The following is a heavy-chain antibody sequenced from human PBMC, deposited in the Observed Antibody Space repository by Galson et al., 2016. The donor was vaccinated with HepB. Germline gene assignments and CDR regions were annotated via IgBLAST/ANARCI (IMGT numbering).Heavy chain of an antibody. Sequence: CAISGDSVSSNTAGWNWIRQSPSRGLEWLGKTYYWSKWYYDYSVSLKGRITISPDTSKNQFSLHLNSVTPEDTAVYYCAREPPVVSPTYYYYMDVWGEGTTVTVSS. CDR1: GDSVSSNTAG. J-gene: IGHJ6*03. CDR3: AREPPVVSPTYYYYMDV. CDR2: TYYWSKWYY. V-gene: IGHV6-1*01. D-gene: IGHD2-2*01.